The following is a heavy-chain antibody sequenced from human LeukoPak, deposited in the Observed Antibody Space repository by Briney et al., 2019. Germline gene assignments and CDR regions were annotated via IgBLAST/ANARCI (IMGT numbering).Heavy chain of an antibody. V-gene: IGHV1-2*02. Sequence: ASLKVSCKASGYTFTGYYIYWVRQAPGQGLEWMGWINPHSGDTQYAQKFQGRVSMTRDTSINTAHMELSRLRSDDTAVYYCATESKRRYYDPTHTWGQGTLVTVSS. CDR3: ATESKRRYYDPTHT. J-gene: IGHJ4*02. CDR2: INPHSGDT. D-gene: IGHD3-22*01. CDR1: GYTFTGYY.